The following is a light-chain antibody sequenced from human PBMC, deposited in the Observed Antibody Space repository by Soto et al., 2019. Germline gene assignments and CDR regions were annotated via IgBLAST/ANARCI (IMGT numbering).Light chain of an antibody. Sequence: IQMTQSPSSLASSGGDRVAITCRASQGIRNDLGWYQQKPGKAPKLLIYAASSLQSGVPSRFSGSASGTDFTLTISSLQPEDFATYYCLQDYIYPWTFGQGTKVDI. J-gene: IGKJ1*01. CDR3: LQDYIYPWT. CDR1: QGIRND. V-gene: IGKV1-6*01. CDR2: AAS.